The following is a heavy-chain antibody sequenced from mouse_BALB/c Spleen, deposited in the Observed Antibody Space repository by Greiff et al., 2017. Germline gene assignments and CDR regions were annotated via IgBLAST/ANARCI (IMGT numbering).Heavy chain of an antibody. J-gene: IGHJ4*01. Sequence: QVQLQQSGAELAKPGASVKMSCKASGYTFTSYWMHWVKQRPGQGLEWIGYINPSTGYTEYNQKFKDKATLTADKSSSTAYMQLSSLTSEDSAVYYCADYYGSGGYAMDYWGQGTSVTVSS. V-gene: IGHV1-7*01. CDR3: ADYYGSGGYAMDY. D-gene: IGHD1-1*01. CDR2: INPSTGYT. CDR1: GYTFTSYW.